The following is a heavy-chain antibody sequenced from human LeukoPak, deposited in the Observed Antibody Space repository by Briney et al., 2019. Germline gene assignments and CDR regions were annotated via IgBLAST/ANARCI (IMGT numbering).Heavy chain of an antibody. Sequence: GGSLRLSCAASGFTFNNYAMSWVRQAPGKGLEWVSAITGSGDDTYHSGSVKGRFTISGDNSKNTLYLQMNSLRAEDTAVYYCAKGSHYSRPYYFDFWGQEILVTVSS. V-gene: IGHV3-23*01. CDR3: AKGSHYSRPYYFDF. J-gene: IGHJ4*02. CDR1: GFTFNNYA. D-gene: IGHD3-10*01. CDR2: ITGSGDDT.